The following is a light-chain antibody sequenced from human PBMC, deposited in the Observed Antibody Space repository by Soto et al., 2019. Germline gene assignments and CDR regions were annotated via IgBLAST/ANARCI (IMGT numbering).Light chain of an antibody. Sequence: EIVLTQSPGTLSLSPGERATLSCRPSQSVTSTSLAWYQQKPGQAPRLLMYGASSRATGTPDRISGGGSGTDFTLTISRLEPEDFAVYYCQHYVTSSITFGQGTRLEIK. CDR1: QSVTSTS. CDR3: QHYVTSSIT. V-gene: IGKV3-20*01. J-gene: IGKJ5*01. CDR2: GAS.